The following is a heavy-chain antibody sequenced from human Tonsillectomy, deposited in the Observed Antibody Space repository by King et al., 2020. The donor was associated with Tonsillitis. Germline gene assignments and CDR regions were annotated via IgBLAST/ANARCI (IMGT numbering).Heavy chain of an antibody. CDR3: GREYWGAFDI. J-gene: IGHJ3*02. CDR2: TTPSGTNT. Sequence: VQLVESGGGLVKPGGSLRLSCAASGFTFSDYYMSWIRLSPGKGLERVLLTTPSGTNTDNVDSARGRLTIPRDNAKNSMFLQMNSLRAEDTGVYYCGREYWGAFDIWGQGTMVTVSS. V-gene: IGHV3-11*06. D-gene: IGHD7-27*01. CDR1: GFTFSDYY.